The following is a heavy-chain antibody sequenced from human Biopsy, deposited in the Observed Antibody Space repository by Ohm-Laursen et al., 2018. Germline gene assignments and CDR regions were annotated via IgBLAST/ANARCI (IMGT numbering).Heavy chain of an antibody. Sequence: SETLSLTCNVSGGDINNYYWSWIRQPAGKGLEWIGRIYPGGSTNYNPSLKSRVTMSVDTSKKQLSLRLRSVTAADTAMYYCASVELGPTNDAFDLWGQGTMVVVSS. CDR2: IYPGGST. V-gene: IGHV4-4*07. D-gene: IGHD2/OR15-2a*01. J-gene: IGHJ3*01. CDR1: GGDINNYY. CDR3: ASVELGPTNDAFDL.